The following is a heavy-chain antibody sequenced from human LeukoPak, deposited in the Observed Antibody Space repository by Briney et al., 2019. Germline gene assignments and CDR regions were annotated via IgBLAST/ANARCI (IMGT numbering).Heavy chain of an antibody. CDR3: APWIVGGFWADY. CDR1: KFTFYDYV. CDR2: ISTRSTYT. J-gene: IGHJ4*02. Sequence: AGGSLRLSCAASKFTFYDYVMTWVRHAPGKGLEWVSAISTRSTYTYYADSVRGRFTISRDDSKNTLYLQMNRLRVDDTARYYCAPWIVGGFWADYWGQGALVTVSS. V-gene: IGHV3-23*01. D-gene: IGHD1-26*01.